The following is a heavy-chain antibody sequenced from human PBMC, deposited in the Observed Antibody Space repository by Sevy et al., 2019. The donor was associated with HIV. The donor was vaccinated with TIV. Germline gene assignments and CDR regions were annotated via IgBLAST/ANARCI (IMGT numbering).Heavy chain of an antibody. CDR2: INHSGST. CDR1: GGSFSGYY. J-gene: IGHJ5*02. Sequence: SETLSLTCAVYGGSFSGYYWSWIRQPPGKGLEWLGEINHSGSTNYNPSLKSQVTISVDTSKNQFSLKLSSVTAADTAVSSCARGVVVTARINWFDPWGQGTLVTVSS. V-gene: IGHV4-34*01. D-gene: IGHD2-21*02. CDR3: ARGVVVTARINWFDP.